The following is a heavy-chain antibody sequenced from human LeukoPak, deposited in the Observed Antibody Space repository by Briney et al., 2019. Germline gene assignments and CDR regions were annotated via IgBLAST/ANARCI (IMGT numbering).Heavy chain of an antibody. Sequence: GASVKVSYKASGGTFSSYAISWVRQAPGQGLEWMGGIIPIFGTANYAQKFQGRVTITADESTSTAYMELSSLRSEDTAVYYCASDFIKGALGWFDPWGQGTLVTVSS. CDR1: GGTFSSYA. J-gene: IGHJ5*02. CDR3: ASDFIKGALGWFDP. CDR2: IIPIFGTA. V-gene: IGHV1-69*13. D-gene: IGHD3-10*01.